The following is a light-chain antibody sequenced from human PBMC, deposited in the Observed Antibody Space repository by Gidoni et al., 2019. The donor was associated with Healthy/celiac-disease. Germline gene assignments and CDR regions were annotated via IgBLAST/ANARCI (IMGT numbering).Light chain of an antibody. CDR1: QSVSSNY. CDR3: QQYGSSPPSS. V-gene: IGKV3-20*01. CDR2: GVS. J-gene: IGKJ2*04. Sequence: EPVLTQSPGTLSLSPGERATLSCRASQSVSSNYFAWYQQKPGQAPRLLIYGVSSRATGIPDRFSGSGSGTDFTLTISRLEPEDFAVYYCQQYGSSPPSSFGQGTKLEIK.